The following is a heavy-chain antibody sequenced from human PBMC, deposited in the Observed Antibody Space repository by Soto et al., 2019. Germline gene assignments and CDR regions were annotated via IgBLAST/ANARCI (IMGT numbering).Heavy chain of an antibody. V-gene: IGHV1-8*02. Sequence: ASVKVSCKASGYTFTNNDVSWVRQATGQGLEWMGRMNPGSGDTGYAQKFQGRVTMTRDISIATAYMELNSLTSEDTAIYYCARMESFGSLNWFDPWGQGTLVTVSS. D-gene: IGHD5-18*01. CDR3: ARMESFGSLNWFDP. CDR2: MNPGSGDT. J-gene: IGHJ5*02. CDR1: GYTFTNND.